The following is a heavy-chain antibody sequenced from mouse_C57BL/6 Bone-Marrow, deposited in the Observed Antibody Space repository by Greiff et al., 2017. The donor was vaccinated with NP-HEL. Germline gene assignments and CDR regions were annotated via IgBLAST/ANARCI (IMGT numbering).Heavy chain of an antibody. D-gene: IGHD1-1*01. CDR3: AGDYYGSSYLWFAY. CDR2: IDPSDSYT. CDR1: GYTFTSYW. J-gene: IGHJ3*01. Sequence: VQLQQSGAELVMPGASVKLSCKASGYTFTSYWMHWVKQRPGQGLEWIGEIDPSDSYTNYNQKFKGKSTLTVDKSSSTAYMQLSSLTSEDSAVYYCAGDYYGSSYLWFAYWGQGTLVTVSA. V-gene: IGHV1-69*01.